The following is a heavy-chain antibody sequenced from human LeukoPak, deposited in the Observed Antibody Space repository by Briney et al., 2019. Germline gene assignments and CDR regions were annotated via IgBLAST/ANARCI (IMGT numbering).Heavy chain of an antibody. V-gene: IGHV3-74*01. D-gene: IGHD3-10*01. CDR3: APGYYGSGSYLS. CDR2: INTDGSST. J-gene: IGHJ5*02. CDR1: GFTFSSYW. Sequence: GGSLRLSCAASGFTFSSYWMHWVRQAPGKGLVWVSRINTDGSSTSYADSVKGRFTISRDNAKNTLYLQMNSLRAEDTAVYYCAPGYYGSGSYLSWGQGTLVTVSS.